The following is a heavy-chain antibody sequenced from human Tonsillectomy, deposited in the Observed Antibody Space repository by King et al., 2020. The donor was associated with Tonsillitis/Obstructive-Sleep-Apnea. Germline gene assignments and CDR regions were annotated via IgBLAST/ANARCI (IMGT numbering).Heavy chain of an antibody. CDR3: ARLDYICESFDY. D-gene: IGHD3-16*01. Sequence: ITLKESGPTLVKPTQTLTLTCTFSGLSPNTNGVGVGWIRPPPGKALEWLALIYWDDDQRYSPSLKSRLSITKDISTNQVVLTMTNMAPVDTATNYCARLDYICESFDYWGQGTLVTVSS. V-gene: IGHV2-5*02. CDR1: GLSPNTNGVG. J-gene: IGHJ4*02. CDR2: IYWDDDQ.